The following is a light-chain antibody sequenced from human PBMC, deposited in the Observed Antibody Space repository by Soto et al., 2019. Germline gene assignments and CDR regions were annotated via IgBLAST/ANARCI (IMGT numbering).Light chain of an antibody. CDR2: GAS. Sequence: EIVLTQSPGTLSLSPGERATLSCRASQSVSNNYLAWYQQKPGQAPRPLIYGASNRATGIPDRFSGSGSGTDFTLTITSLQPDDFATYYCQQYNTFSTFGQGTKVDIK. J-gene: IGKJ1*01. V-gene: IGKV3-20*01. CDR3: QQYNTFST. CDR1: QSVSNNY.